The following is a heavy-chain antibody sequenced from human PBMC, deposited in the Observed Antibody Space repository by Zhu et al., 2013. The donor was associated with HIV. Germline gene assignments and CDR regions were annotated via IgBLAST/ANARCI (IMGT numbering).Heavy chain of an antibody. J-gene: IGHJ4*02. V-gene: IGHV1-2*04. Sequence: QVQLVQSGAEVKKPGASVKVSCKASGYTFTGYYMHWVRQAPGQGLEWMGWINPNSGGTNYAQKFQGWVTMTRDTSISTAYMELSRLRSDDTAVYYCARDAPTSIAVAGTDPYFDYWGQGTLVTVSS. D-gene: IGHD6-19*01. CDR1: GYTFTGYY. CDR2: INPNSGGT. CDR3: ARDAPTSIAVAGTDPYFDY.